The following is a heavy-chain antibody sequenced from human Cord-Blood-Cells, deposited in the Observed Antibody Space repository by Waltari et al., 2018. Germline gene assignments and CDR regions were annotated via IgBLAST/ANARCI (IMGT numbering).Heavy chain of an antibody. CDR1: GYTLTELF. J-gene: IGHJ6*02. CDR2: FDPEDGET. D-gene: IGHD4-4*01. Sequence: QVQLVQSGAEVKKPGASVKVSCKVSGYTLTELFMHWVRQDPGKGLEWMGGFDPEDGETIYAQKFQGRVTMTMDTSTDTAYMELSSLRSEDTAVYYCATGDYSNYYYYGMDVWGQGTTVTVSS. V-gene: IGHV1-24*01. CDR3: ATGDYSNYYYYGMDV.